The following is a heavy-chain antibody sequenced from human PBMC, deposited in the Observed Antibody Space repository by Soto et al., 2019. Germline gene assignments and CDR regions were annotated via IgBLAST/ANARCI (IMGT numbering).Heavy chain of an antibody. J-gene: IGHJ6*02. V-gene: IGHV3-48*02. CDR1: GFTFSSYS. CDR2: ISSSSSTI. Sequence: AGGSLRLSCAASGFTFSSYSMNWVRQAPGKGLEWVSYISSSSSTIYYADSVKGRFTISRDNAKNSLYLQMNSLRDEDTAVYYGARDPRSSWYDGIRYYGMDVWGQGTTVTVSS. D-gene: IGHD6-13*01. CDR3: ARDPRSSWYDGIRYYGMDV.